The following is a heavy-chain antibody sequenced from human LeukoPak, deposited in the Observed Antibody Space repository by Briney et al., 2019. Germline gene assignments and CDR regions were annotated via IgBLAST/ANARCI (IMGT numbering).Heavy chain of an antibody. CDR3: ARGRSVIRSHYYDSSGSMY. Sequence: ASVKVSCKASGYTFTGYYMHWVRQAPGQGLEWMGWINPNSGGTNYAQKFQGRVTMTRDTSISTAYMELSSLRSEDTAVYYCARGRSVIRSHYYDSSGSMYWGQGTLVTVSS. J-gene: IGHJ4*02. D-gene: IGHD3-22*01. CDR1: GYTFTGYY. V-gene: IGHV1-2*02. CDR2: INPNSGGT.